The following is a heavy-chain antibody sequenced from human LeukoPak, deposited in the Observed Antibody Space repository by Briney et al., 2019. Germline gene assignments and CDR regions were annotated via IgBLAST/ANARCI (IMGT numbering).Heavy chain of an antibody. V-gene: IGHV1-2*02. CDR1: GYTFTAYY. CDR3: ARDRASINDY. CDR2: INPDRGDT. Sequence: ASVKVSCKASGYTFTAYYIHWVRQAPGQGLGWMGWINPDRGDTKYAQKFQGRVTMTRDTSINTVYMELIRLTSDDTAVYYCARDRASINDYWGQGTLVTVSS. J-gene: IGHJ4*02.